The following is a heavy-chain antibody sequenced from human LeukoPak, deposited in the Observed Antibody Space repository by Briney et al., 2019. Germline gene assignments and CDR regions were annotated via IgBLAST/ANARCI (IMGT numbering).Heavy chain of an antibody. Sequence: PRASVKVSCKASGGTFSSYAISWVRQAPGQGLEWMGGIIPIFGTANYAQKFQGRVTITADKSTSTAYMELSSLRSEDTAVYYCVVAAAGNHFDYWGQGTLVTVSS. CDR1: GGTFSSYA. CDR2: IIPIFGTA. D-gene: IGHD6-13*01. J-gene: IGHJ4*02. V-gene: IGHV1-69*06. CDR3: VVAAAGNHFDY.